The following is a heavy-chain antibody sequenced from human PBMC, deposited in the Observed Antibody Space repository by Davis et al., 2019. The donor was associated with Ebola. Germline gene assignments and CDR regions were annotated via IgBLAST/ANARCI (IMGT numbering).Heavy chain of an antibody. J-gene: IGHJ6*02. V-gene: IGHV3-11*04. Sequence: GGSLRLSCAASGFTFSDYYMSWIRQAPGKGLEWVSYISSSGSTIYYADSVKGRFTISRDNSKNTLYLQMNSLRAEDTAVYYCARVNTDIVVLVAAMDVWGQGTTVTVSS. CDR3: ARVNTDIVVLVAAMDV. CDR1: GFTFSDYY. D-gene: IGHD2-15*01. CDR2: ISSSGSTI.